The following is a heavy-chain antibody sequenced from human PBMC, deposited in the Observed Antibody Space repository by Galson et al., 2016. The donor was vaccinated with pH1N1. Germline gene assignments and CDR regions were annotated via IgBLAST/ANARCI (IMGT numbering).Heavy chain of an antibody. J-gene: IGHJ4*02. D-gene: IGHD3-9*01. Sequence: SVKVSCKASGGTFSSYGISWVRQAPGQGLEWMGGIIPVFSMAKYAQKFQGRVTITADGSTSTVYMELSSLTSEDTAVYYCAGGKLTGPTYYWGQGTLVTVSS. V-gene: IGHV1-69*13. CDR1: GGTFSSYG. CDR2: IIPVFSMA. CDR3: AGGKLTGPTYY.